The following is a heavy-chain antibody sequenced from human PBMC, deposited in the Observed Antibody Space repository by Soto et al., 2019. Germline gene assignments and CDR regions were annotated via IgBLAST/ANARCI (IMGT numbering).Heavy chain of an antibody. D-gene: IGHD2-21*02. V-gene: IGHV3-21*01. CDR1: GFTFSSYS. J-gene: IGHJ6*02. Sequence: GGSLRLSCAASGFTFSSYSMHWARQAPGKGLEWVSSIGTRSDIYYADSVKGRFTISRDNAKNSLSLQMNSMTAEDTAVYYCAREETAWPLAYGLDVWGQGTTVTVSS. CDR3: AREETAWPLAYGLDV. CDR2: IGTRSDI.